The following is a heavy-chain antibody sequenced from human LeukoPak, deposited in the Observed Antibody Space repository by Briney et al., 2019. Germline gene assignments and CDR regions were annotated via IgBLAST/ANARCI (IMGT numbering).Heavy chain of an antibody. Sequence: GGSLRLSCAASGFTFDDYGMSWVRHAPGKGLEWASGINWNGGSTVYADSVKGRFTISRDNAKSSLYLQMNSLRAEDTALYYCARDSKRRYYDFWSGFKWGQGTLVTVSS. CDR2: INWNGGST. V-gene: IGHV3-20*04. D-gene: IGHD3-3*01. CDR1: GFTFDDYG. J-gene: IGHJ4*02. CDR3: ARDSKRRYYDFWSGFK.